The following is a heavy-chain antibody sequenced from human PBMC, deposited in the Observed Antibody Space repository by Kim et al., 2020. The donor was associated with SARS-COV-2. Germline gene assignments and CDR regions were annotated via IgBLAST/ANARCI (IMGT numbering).Heavy chain of an antibody. J-gene: IGHJ4*02. Sequence: GGSLRLSCAASGITFSSYWMHWVRQAPGKGLVWVSRINNNGSSTTYADSVKGRFTISRDNAKNTLYLQMNSLRPEDTAVYYCARLGRGDRVAASGFDYWGQGNLVTVSS. CDR3: ARLGRGDRVAASGFDY. CDR1: GITFSSYW. V-gene: IGHV3-74*01. D-gene: IGHD6-13*01. CDR2: INNNGSST.